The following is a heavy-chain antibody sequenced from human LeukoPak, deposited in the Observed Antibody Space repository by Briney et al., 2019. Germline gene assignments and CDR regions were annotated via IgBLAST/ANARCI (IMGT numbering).Heavy chain of an antibody. CDR1: GFTFSSYS. CDR2: ISSSSSYI. Sequence: GGSLRLSCAASGFTFSSYSMNWVRQAPGKGLEWVSSISSSSSYIYYADSVKGRFTISRDNAKNSLYLQMNSLRAEDTAVYYCARGYDFWGYMDVWGKGTTVTVSS. D-gene: IGHD3-3*01. J-gene: IGHJ6*03. CDR3: ARGYDFWGYMDV. V-gene: IGHV3-21*01.